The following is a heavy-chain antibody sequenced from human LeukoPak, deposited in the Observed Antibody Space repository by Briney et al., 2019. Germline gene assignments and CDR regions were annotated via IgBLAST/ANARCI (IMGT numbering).Heavy chain of an antibody. CDR3: ARVRRGRVGEQWLVPGNYFDY. Sequence: PSETLSLTCAVYGGSFSGYYWSWIRQPPGKGLEWIGEINHSGSTNYNPSLKSRVTISVDTSKNQFSLKLSSVTAADTAVYYCARVRRGRVGEQWLVPGNYFDYWGQGTLVTVSS. J-gene: IGHJ4*02. CDR1: GGSFSGYY. CDR2: INHSGST. V-gene: IGHV4-34*01. D-gene: IGHD6-19*01.